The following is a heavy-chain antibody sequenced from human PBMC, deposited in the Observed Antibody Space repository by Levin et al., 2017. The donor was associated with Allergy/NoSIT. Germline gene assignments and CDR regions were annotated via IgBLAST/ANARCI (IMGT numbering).Heavy chain of an antibody. J-gene: IGHJ3*02. D-gene: IGHD3-10*01. CDR2: IYHSGST. Sequence: SETLSLTCAVSGGSISSGGYSWSWIRQPPGKGLEWIGYIYHSGSTYYNPSLKSRVTISVDRSKNQFSLKLSSVTAADTAVYYCARTFPYGSGSYTPGAFDIWGQGTMVTVSS. CDR1: GGSISSGGYS. CDR3: ARTFPYGSGSYTPGAFDI. V-gene: IGHV4-30-2*01.